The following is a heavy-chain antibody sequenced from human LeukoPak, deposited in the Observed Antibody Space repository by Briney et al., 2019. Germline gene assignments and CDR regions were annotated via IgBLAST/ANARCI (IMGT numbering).Heavy chain of an antibody. CDR2: INPSGSST. Sequence: GASVKVSCKASGYTFTSYGISWVRQAPGQGLEWMGIINPSGSSTSYAQKFQGRVTMTRDTSTSTVYMELSSLRSEDTAVYYCARDLDYGTYYFDYWGQGTLVTVSS. CDR3: ARDLDYGTYYFDY. CDR1: GYTFTSYG. V-gene: IGHV1-46*01. J-gene: IGHJ4*02. D-gene: IGHD4-17*01.